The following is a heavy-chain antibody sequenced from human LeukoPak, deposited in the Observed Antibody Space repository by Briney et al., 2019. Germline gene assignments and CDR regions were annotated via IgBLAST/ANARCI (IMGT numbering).Heavy chain of an antibody. CDR3: TRDPPTAAAALGRGNYFDD. J-gene: IGHJ4*02. CDR2: ISYDGNTE. D-gene: IGHD6-25*01. Sequence: GGSLRLSCAASGFIFNSYAMHWVRQAPGKGLEWVAVISYDGNTEYYADSVKGRFTISRDNSKNTLYLQMNSLRAEDTAVYYCTRDPPTAAAALGRGNYFDDWGQGALATVSS. CDR1: GFIFNSYA. V-gene: IGHV3-30-3*01.